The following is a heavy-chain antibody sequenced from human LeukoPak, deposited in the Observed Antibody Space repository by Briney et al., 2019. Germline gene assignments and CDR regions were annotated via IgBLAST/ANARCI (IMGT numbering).Heavy chain of an antibody. CDR3: ARATLDMFLNEAYHFDF. Sequence: SETLSLTCTVSGGSISSYYWSWIRQPAGKGLEWIGRIYTSGSTNYNPSLKSRVSMSVDTSKNQFSLRLTSVTAADTAVYFCARATLDMFLNEAYHFDFWGQGTLVTVSS. D-gene: IGHD2/OR15-2a*01. CDR1: GGSISSYY. J-gene: IGHJ4*02. V-gene: IGHV4-4*07. CDR2: IYTSGST.